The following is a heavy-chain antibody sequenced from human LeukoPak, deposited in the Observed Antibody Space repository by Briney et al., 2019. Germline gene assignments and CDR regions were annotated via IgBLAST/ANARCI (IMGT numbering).Heavy chain of an antibody. CDR3: ARGGGRLYTSSWYGWFAP. CDR2: INHSGST. V-gene: IGHV4-34*01. D-gene: IGHD6-13*01. CDR1: GGSFSGYY. Sequence: PSETLSLTCAVYGGSFSGYYWSWIRQPPGKGLEWIGEINHSGSTNYNPSLKSRVTISVDTSKNQFSLKLSSVTAADTAVYYCARGGGRLYTSSWYGWFAPWAQGTLVTVSS. J-gene: IGHJ5*02.